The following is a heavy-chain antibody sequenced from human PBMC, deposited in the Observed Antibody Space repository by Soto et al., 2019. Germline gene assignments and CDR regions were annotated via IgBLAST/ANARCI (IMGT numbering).Heavy chain of an antibody. Sequence: ASVKVSCRASGYTFTSYGISWVRQAPGQGLEWMGWISAYNGNTNYAQKLQGRVTMTTDTSTSTAYMELRSLRSDDTAVYYCAIMAGTDDAFDIWAQGTMVTVSS. CDR2: ISAYNGNT. J-gene: IGHJ3*02. CDR3: AIMAGTDDAFDI. CDR1: GYTFTSYG. V-gene: IGHV1-18*01. D-gene: IGHD6-19*01.